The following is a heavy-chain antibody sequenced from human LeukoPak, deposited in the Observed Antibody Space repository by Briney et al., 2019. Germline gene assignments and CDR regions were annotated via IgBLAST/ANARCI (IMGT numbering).Heavy chain of an antibody. CDR3: AKAQWFGELFTFDY. Sequence: GGTLRLSCAASGFTFNTYAMSWVRQAPGKGLEWVSSISGGGDTTYYADSVKGRFTISRDNSKNTLYLQMNSLRAEDTAVYYCAKAQWFGELFTFDYWGQGTLVTVSS. CDR2: ISGGGDTT. CDR1: GFTFNTYA. J-gene: IGHJ4*02. D-gene: IGHD3-10*01. V-gene: IGHV3-23*01.